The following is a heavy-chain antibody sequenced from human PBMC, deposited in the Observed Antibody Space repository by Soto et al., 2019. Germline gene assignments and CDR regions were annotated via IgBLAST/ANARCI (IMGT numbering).Heavy chain of an antibody. D-gene: IGHD1-1*01. CDR2: MSHSGGT. J-gene: IGHJ3*02. Sequence: QVQLQQWGAGLLKPSETLSLTCAVYGGFVSSGSYYWSWIRQPPGKGLEWIGEMSHSGGTHFNPSHKRRVTISVDTSKNQYSLKMSYVTAADTALYYCARVERGTATTVVDAFDIWGPGTMVTVSS. CDR1: GGFVSSGSYY. V-gene: IGHV4-34*01. CDR3: ARVERGTATTVVDAFDI.